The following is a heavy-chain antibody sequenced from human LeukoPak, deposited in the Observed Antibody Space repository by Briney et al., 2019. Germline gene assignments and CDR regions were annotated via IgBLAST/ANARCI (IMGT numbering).Heavy chain of an antibody. J-gene: IGHJ5*02. CDR1: GGSVSSNSYY. Sequence: SETLSLTCTVSGGSVSSNSYYWTWIRQPPGKGLEWIGYIYYSGSSNYSPSLKSRVTISVDKSKNQFSLKLSSVTAADTAVYYCARALLLRYNRFDPWGQGTLVTVSS. D-gene: IGHD2-15*01. CDR2: IYYSGSS. CDR3: ARALLLRYNRFDP. V-gene: IGHV4-61*05.